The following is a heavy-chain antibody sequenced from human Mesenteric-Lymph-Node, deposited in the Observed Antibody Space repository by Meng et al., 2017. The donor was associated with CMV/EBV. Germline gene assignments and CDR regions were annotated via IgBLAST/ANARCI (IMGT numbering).Heavy chain of an antibody. CDR1: GGSFSGYY. CDR2: INHSGST. J-gene: IGHJ4*02. D-gene: IGHD4-23*01. CDR3: ARHQRWLKSEGGFNY. Sequence: APLQQWGAGLLKPSETLSLTCAVYGGSFSGYYWSWIRQPPWKGLEWIGEINHSGSTNYNPSLKSRVTISVDTSKNQFSLKLSSVTAADTAVYYCARHQRWLKSEGGFNYWGQGTLVTVSS. V-gene: IGHV4-34*01.